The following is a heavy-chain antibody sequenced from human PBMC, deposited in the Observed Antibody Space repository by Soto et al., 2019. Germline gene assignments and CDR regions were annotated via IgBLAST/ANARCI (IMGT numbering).Heavy chain of an antibody. V-gene: IGHV4-30-4*08. CDR2: IYYSGST. Sequence: SETLSLTCTVSGGYIRSGGYYWSWIRQHPGKGLEWIGYIYYSGSTYYNPSLKSRVTISVDTSKSQFSLKLNSVTAADTAVYYCPTHEGGAAADRPLAYWGHGTLVTVSS. D-gene: IGHD6-13*01. J-gene: IGHJ4*01. CDR1: GGYIRSGGYY. CDR3: PTHEGGAAADRPLAY.